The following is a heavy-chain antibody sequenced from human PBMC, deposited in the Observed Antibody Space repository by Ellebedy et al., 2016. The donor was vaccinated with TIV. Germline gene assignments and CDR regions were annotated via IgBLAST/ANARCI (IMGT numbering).Heavy chain of an antibody. CDR2: IGTYNGVT. CDR1: GYTFTSYA. Sequence: ASVKVSCXASGYTFTSYAFSWVRQAPGQGLEWMGWIGTYNGVTNYAQKLQDRVTMTTDTSTSTAYMELTSLRSDDTAVYYCARDGGGMDVWGQGTTVTVSS. D-gene: IGHD3-16*01. J-gene: IGHJ6*02. CDR3: ARDGGGMDV. V-gene: IGHV1-18*01.